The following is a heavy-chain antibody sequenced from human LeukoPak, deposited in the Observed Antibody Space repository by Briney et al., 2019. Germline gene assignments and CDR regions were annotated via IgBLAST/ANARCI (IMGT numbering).Heavy chain of an antibody. J-gene: IGHJ4*02. D-gene: IGHD5-18*01. V-gene: IGHV4-59*01. CDR3: ARVGGYSYGLFDY. CDR2: IYYSGST. CDR1: GGSISSYY. Sequence: SETLSLTCTVSGGSISSYYWSWIRQPPGKGLEWIGYIYYSGSTNHNPSLKSRVTISVDTSKNQFSLKLSSVTAADTAVYYCARVGGYSYGLFDYWGQGTLVTVSS.